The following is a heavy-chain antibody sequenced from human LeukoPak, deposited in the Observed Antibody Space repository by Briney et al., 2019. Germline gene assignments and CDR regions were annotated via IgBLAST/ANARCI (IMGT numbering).Heavy chain of an antibody. CDR2: INPNSGGT. D-gene: IGHD5-12*01. J-gene: IGHJ3*02. CDR3: AKDRARVATIVDVFEI. CDR1: GYTFTSHY. Sequence: GASVKVSCKASGYTFTSHYMHWVRQAPGQGLEWMGWINPNSGGTNYAQKFQGRVTMTRDTSIRTAYMEVRRLRSDDTAMYYCAKDRARVATIVDVFEIWGQGTMVTVSS. V-gene: IGHV1-2*02.